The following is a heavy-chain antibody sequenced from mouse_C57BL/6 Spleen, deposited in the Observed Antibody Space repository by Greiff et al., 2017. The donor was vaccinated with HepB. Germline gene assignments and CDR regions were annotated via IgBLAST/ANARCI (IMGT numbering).Heavy chain of an antibody. Sequence: DVHLVESGGGLVKPGGSLKLSCAASGFTFSSYAMSWVRQTPEKRLEWVATISDGGSYTYYPDNVKGRFTISRDNAKNNLYLQMSHLKSEDTAMYYCARGPYGSLYAMDYWGQGTSVTVSS. V-gene: IGHV5-4*01. CDR1: GFTFSSYA. J-gene: IGHJ4*01. CDR3: ARGPYGSLYAMDY. D-gene: IGHD1-1*01. CDR2: ISDGGSYT.